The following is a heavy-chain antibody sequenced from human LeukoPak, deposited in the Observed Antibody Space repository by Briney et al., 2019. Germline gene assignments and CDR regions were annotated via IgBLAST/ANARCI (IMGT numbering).Heavy chain of an antibody. V-gene: IGHV1-18*01. CDR2: ISAYNGNT. CDR1: GYTFTSYG. CDR3: ARGPGIAAAGGTFDP. J-gene: IGHJ5*02. D-gene: IGHD6-13*01. Sequence: GASVKLSCKASGYTFTSYGISWVRQAPGQGLEWIGWISAYNGNTNYAQKLQGRVTMTTATSTSTAYMELRSLRSDDTAVYYCARGPGIAAAGGTFDPWGQGTLVTVSS.